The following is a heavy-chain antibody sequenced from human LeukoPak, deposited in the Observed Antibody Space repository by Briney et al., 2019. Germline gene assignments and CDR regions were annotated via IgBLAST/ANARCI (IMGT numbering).Heavy chain of an antibody. CDR3: KSGGAAPGSFDN. Sequence: GGSLRLSCAASGFTFSDYWMRWVRQAPGKGLEWVANIKYDGDEEYYVDSVKGRFTISRDNTKNSLYLQLNSLGVEDTAVYYCKSGGAAPGSFDNWGQGTLVTVSP. CDR1: GFTFSDYW. D-gene: IGHD6-13*01. CDR2: IKYDGDEE. J-gene: IGHJ4*02. V-gene: IGHV3-7*01.